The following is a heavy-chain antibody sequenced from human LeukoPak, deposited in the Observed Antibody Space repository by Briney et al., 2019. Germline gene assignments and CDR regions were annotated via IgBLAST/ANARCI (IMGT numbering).Heavy chain of an antibody. CDR2: ISAYNGNT. CDR1: GYTFTGYY. Sequence: ASVKVSCKASGYTFTGYYMHWVRQAPGQGLEWMGWISAYNGNTNYAQKLQGRVTMTTDTSTSTAYMELRSLRSDDTAVYYCARSRGAQNWFDPWGQGTLVTVSS. V-gene: IGHV1-18*04. J-gene: IGHJ5*02. D-gene: IGHD3-10*01. CDR3: ARSRGAQNWFDP.